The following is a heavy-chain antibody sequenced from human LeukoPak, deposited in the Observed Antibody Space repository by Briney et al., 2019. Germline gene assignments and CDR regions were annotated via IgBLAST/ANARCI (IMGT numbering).Heavy chain of an antibody. V-gene: IGHV3-7*01. Sequence: GSLRLSCAASGFTFSSFWMSWFRQAPGKGLECVANIKQDGSEQYYVDSVKGRFSISRDNAKNSLYLQMDSLRAEDTAVYYCARGNNLADWGQGALVTVSS. CDR3: ARGNNLAD. CDR1: GFTFSSFW. D-gene: IGHD5-24*01. CDR2: IKQDGSEQ. J-gene: IGHJ4*02.